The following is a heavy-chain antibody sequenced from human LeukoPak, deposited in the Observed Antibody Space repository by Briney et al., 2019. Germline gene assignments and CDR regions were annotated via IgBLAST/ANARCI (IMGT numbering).Heavy chain of an antibody. J-gene: IGHJ4*02. V-gene: IGHV3-53*01. CDR1: GFTVSSNY. Sequence: PGGSLRLSCAASGFTVSSNYMSWVRQAPGKGLEWVSVIYSGGSTYYADSVKGRFTISRDNSKNTLYLQMNSLRAEDTAVYYCATTYGSGTYYFDYWGQGTLVTVSS. CDR2: IYSGGST. CDR3: ATTYGSGTYYFDY. D-gene: IGHD3-10*01.